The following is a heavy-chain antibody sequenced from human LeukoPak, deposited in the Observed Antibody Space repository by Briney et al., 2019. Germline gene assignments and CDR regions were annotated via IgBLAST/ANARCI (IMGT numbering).Heavy chain of an antibody. CDR1: GFTFSSYS. CDR2: ISSSSSTI. D-gene: IGHD3-16*02. CDR3: ARDGMITFGGVIVKLAY. Sequence: GGSLRLSRAASGFTFSSYSMNWVRQAPGKGLEWVSYISSSSSTIYYADSVKGRFTISRDNAKNSLYLQMNSLKAEDTAVYYCARDGMITFGGVIVKLAYWGQGTLVTVSS. V-gene: IGHV3-48*04. J-gene: IGHJ4*02.